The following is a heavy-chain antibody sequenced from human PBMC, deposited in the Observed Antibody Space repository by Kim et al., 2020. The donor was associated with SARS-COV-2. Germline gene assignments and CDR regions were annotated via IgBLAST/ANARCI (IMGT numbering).Heavy chain of an antibody. CDR1: GFTFDDYA. CDR3: AKDMRAPREPHGGSRSGWYVHYYYGMDV. Sequence: GGSLRLSCAASGFTFDDYAMHWVRQAPGKGLEWVSGISWNSGSIGYADSVKGRFTISRDNAKNSLYLQMNSLRAEDTALYYCAKDMRAPREPHGGSRSGWYVHYYYGMDVWGQGTTVTVSS. V-gene: IGHV3-9*01. J-gene: IGHJ6*02. D-gene: IGHD6-19*01. CDR2: ISWNSGSI.